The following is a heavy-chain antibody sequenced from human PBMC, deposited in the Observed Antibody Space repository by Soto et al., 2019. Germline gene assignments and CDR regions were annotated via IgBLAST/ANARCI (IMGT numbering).Heavy chain of an antibody. V-gene: IGHV3-74*01. CDR2: INSDGSNT. D-gene: IGHD2-2*01. J-gene: IGHJ6*02. Sequence: EVHLVESGGGLVQPGGSLRLSCAASGLTFSKYWMHWGRQAPGKGLEWVSRINSDGSNTGYADSVKGRFTISRDNAKNTLYLQMNSLRAEDTAVYYCAKDTRGLYGMDVWGQGTTVTVSS. CDR3: AKDTRGLYGMDV. CDR1: GLTFSKYW.